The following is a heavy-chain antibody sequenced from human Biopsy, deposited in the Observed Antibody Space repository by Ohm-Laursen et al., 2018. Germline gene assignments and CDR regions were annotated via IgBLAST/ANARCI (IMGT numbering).Heavy chain of an antibody. J-gene: IGHJ4*02. D-gene: IGHD6-19*01. CDR3: ARVGSGWAPFDK. Sequence: SETLSLTCPVSGYSISSDYHWGWIRQAPGKTLEWLGNIFKDGNTHYNPSLRSRLIISIDTSKNQFSLMMTSVSGADTAVYFCARVGSGWAPFDKWGPGTLVTVSS. CDR2: IFKDGNT. V-gene: IGHV4-38-2*02. CDR1: GYSISSDYH.